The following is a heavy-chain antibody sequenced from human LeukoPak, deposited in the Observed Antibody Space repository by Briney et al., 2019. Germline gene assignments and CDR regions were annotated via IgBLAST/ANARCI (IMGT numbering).Heavy chain of an antibody. J-gene: IGHJ4*02. Sequence: GGALRLSCAASGFTSSSYWMSWVRQAPGKGLEWVANIKQDGSEKYYVDSVKGRFTISRDNAKNSLYLQMNSLRAEDTAVYYCARDRGSSGWYEFDYWGQGTLVTVSS. V-gene: IGHV3-7*01. D-gene: IGHD6-19*01. CDR3: ARDRGSSGWYEFDY. CDR2: IKQDGSEK. CDR1: GFTSSSYW.